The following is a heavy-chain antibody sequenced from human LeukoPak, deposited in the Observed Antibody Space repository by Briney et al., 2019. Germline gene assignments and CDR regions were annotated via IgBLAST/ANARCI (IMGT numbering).Heavy chain of an antibody. J-gene: IGHJ4*02. Sequence: PSETLSLTCTVSGGSISSYYWSWIRQPPGKGLEWIGYIYYSGSTNYNPSLKSRVTISVDTSKNQFSLKLSSVTAADTAVYYCARDHDYGDYGNDYWGQGTLVTVSS. V-gene: IGHV4-59*12. CDR2: IYYSGST. D-gene: IGHD4-17*01. CDR1: GGSISSYY. CDR3: ARDHDYGDYGNDY.